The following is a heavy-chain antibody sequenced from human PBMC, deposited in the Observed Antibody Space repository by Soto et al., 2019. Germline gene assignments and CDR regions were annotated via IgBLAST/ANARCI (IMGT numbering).Heavy chain of an antibody. Sequence: SETLSLTCTVSGGTIISSSYYWGWIRQPPGKGLEWIGSIYYSGSTYYNPSLKSRVTISVDTSKNQFSLKLSSVTAADTAVYYCARRGYDFWSGYYSVGHNWFDPWGQGTLVTVSS. CDR2: IYYSGST. CDR1: GGTIISSSYY. CDR3: ARRGYDFWSGYYSVGHNWFDP. D-gene: IGHD3-3*01. V-gene: IGHV4-39*01. J-gene: IGHJ5*02.